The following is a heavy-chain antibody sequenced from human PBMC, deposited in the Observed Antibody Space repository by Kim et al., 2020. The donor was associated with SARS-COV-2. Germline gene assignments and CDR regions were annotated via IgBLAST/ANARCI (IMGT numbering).Heavy chain of an antibody. J-gene: IGHJ4*02. CDR2: IIPIFGTA. V-gene: IGHV1-69*13. CDR1: GGTFSSYA. Sequence: SVKVSCKASGGTFSSYAISWVRQAPGQGLEWMGGIIPIFGTANYAQKFQGRVTITADESTSTAYMELSSLRSEDTAVYYCARGFIPPGLNYYDSSGYYYTPDYWGQGTLVTVSS. D-gene: IGHD3-22*01. CDR3: ARGFIPPGLNYYDSSGYYYTPDY.